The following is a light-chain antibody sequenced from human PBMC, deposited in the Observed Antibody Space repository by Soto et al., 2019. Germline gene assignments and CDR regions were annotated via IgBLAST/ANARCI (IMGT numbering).Light chain of an antibody. CDR1: QGISSF. Sequence: DIQLTQSPSFLSASVGDRVTITCRASQGISSFLAWYQQKPGKAPNLLISAASTLRTGVPSRFSGSGSGTELTLTISSLQHEDCATYYCQHLNTYPLTFGGGTKVEI. CDR3: QHLNTYPLT. J-gene: IGKJ4*01. CDR2: AAS. V-gene: IGKV1-9*01.